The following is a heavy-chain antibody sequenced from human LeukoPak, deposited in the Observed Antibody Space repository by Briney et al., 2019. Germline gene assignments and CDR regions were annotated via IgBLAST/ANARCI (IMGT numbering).Heavy chain of an antibody. CDR2: ISANNGKT. CDR1: GYNFATYG. D-gene: IGHD6-13*01. Sequence: GASVNVSCKASGYNFATYGFCWVQQAPGHGLEWMGWISANNGKTAYAQKFQGRVTLTTDTSTTTAYMELRTLRPDDTAVYYCAKVAGDRMDYWGQGTLVTVSS. J-gene: IGHJ4*02. V-gene: IGHV1-18*01. CDR3: AKVAGDRMDY.